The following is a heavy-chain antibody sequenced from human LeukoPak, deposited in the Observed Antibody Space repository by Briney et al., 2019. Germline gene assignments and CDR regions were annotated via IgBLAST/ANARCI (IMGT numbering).Heavy chain of an antibody. CDR1: GFTVSSNY. J-gene: IGHJ4*02. V-gene: IGHV3-66*01. CDR3: ASISDLLYYFDS. Sequence: GRSLRLSCAASGFTVSSNYMSWVRQAPGKGLEWVSVSYTGGNTHYADSVKGRFTLSRDNSKNTGYLQMNSLRVEDTAMYYCASISDLLYYFDSWGQGTLVTVSS. CDR2: SYTGGNT.